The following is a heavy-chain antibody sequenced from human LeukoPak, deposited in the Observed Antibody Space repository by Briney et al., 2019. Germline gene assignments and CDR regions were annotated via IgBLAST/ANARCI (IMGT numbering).Heavy chain of an antibody. CDR3: ARVTGSSGWYDDWFDP. Sequence: GASVTVSCKASGYTFTGYYMHWVRQAPGQGLEWMGWINPNSGGTNYAQKFQGRVTMTRDTSISTAYMELSRLRSDDTAVYYCARVTGSSGWYDDWFDPWGQGTLVTVSS. D-gene: IGHD6-19*01. V-gene: IGHV1-2*02. J-gene: IGHJ5*02. CDR1: GYTFTGYY. CDR2: INPNSGGT.